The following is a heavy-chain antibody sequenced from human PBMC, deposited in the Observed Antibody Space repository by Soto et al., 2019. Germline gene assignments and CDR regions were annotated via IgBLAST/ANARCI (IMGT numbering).Heavy chain of an antibody. CDR3: PGEGQGDGRQLFDY. J-gene: IGHJ4*02. D-gene: IGHD1-1*01. Sequence: SETLSLTSAVYGGSLSGYNWSWIRQLPGKGMEWIGEINHSGGTNYNPSLTSRATISVDTSKNQFSLKWNSLTAADTAMYYCPGEGQGDGRQLFDYLGQGTLVT. CDR1: GGSLSGYN. V-gene: IGHV4-34*01. CDR2: INHSGGT.